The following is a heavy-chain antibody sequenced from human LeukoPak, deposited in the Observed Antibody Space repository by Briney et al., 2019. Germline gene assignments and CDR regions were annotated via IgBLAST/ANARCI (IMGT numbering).Heavy chain of an antibody. CDR1: GGTFSSYP. D-gene: IGHD2-2*02. CDR3: ARDVVVVPAAIGDYYYMDV. Sequence: ASVKVSCKASGGTFSSYPFTWVRQAPGQGLEWMGEITPIFGAANYAQTFQGRVTITADESTSTAYMELSSLRSEDTAVYYCARDVVVVPAAIGDYYYMDVWGKGTTVTVSS. CDR2: ITPIFGAA. V-gene: IGHV1-69*01. J-gene: IGHJ6*03.